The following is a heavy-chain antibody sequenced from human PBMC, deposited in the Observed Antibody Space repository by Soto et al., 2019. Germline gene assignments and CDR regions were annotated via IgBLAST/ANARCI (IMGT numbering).Heavy chain of an antibody. Sequence: PSETLSLTCTVSGGSIIDGQTYLNWNRRHPEKGLEWMGYINYRGTTNYSPALKSRILISIDTSKNQFSLSLTSVTAADTAVYYCARDAPGVAPFWGQGTLVTVS. J-gene: IGHJ4*02. CDR1: GGSIIDGQTY. CDR3: ARDAPGVAPF. CDR2: INYRGTT. V-gene: IGHV4-31*03. D-gene: IGHD2-8*01.